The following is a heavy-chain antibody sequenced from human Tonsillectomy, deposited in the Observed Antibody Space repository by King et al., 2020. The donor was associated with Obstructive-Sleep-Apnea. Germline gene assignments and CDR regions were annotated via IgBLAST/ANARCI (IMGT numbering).Heavy chain of an antibody. Sequence: TLKESGPTLVKPTQTLTLTCTFSGFSLSTSGVGVGWIRQPPGKALEWLALIYWDDDKRYSPSLKSRLTITKDTSKNQVVLTMTNMDPVDTATYYCAHSTMITFGGVIANDYWGQGTLVTVSS. J-gene: IGHJ4*02. CDR1: GFSLSTSGVG. D-gene: IGHD3-16*02. CDR2: IYWDDDK. CDR3: AHSTMITFGGVIANDY. V-gene: IGHV2-5*02.